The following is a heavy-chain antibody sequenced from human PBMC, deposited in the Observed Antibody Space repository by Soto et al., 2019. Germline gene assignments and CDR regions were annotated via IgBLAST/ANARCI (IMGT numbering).Heavy chain of an antibody. D-gene: IGHD3-16*01. J-gene: IGHJ6*02. CDR2: SYYRGST. V-gene: IGHV4-59*11. CDR1: GGSISSHY. CDR3: ARDGGEASGLDV. Sequence: SETLSPTXTVSGGSISSHYWSGVRQAPGKGLEWVGQSYYRGSTSYNPSLRSRSTISVDTSNNQFALNLNAVTTPDTAVHPCARDGGEASGLDVWGQGTKVTVSS.